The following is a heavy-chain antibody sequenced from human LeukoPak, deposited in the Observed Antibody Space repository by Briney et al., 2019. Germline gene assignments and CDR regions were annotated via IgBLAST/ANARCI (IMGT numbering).Heavy chain of an antibody. CDR1: GYTFTGYY. J-gene: IGHJ4*02. D-gene: IGHD3-10*01. CDR2: INPNSGGT. Sequence: SVKVSCKASGYTFTGYYMHWVRQAPGQGLEWMGWINPNSGGTNYAQKFQGRVTMTRDTSISTAYMELSRLRSDDTAVYYCARVLDYGSGNLVDYWGQGTLVTVSS. V-gene: IGHV1-2*02. CDR3: ARVLDYGSGNLVDY.